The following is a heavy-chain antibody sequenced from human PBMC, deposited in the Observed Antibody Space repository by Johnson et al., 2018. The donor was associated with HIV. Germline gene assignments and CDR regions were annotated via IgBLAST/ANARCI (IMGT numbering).Heavy chain of an antibody. CDR2: IRYDGSYK. J-gene: IGHJ3*02. V-gene: IGHV3-30*02. D-gene: IGHD2-15*01. CDR1: GFNFNIYG. Sequence: QVQLVESGGGVVQPGGSLRLSCAASGFNFNIYGMHWVRQAPVRGLEWVAFIRYDGSYKNYVDSVDVKGRFTISRDNSKNTLYLQMDSLRGEDTAVYYCARDPNSSNCSGVTCYSAAFDIWGQGTMVTVSS. CDR3: ARDPNSSNCSGVTCYSAAFDI.